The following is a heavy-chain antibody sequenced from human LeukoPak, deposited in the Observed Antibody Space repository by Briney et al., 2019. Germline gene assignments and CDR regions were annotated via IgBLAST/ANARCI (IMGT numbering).Heavy chain of an antibody. Sequence: PGGSLRLSCAASGFTFSDYYMSWIRQAPGKGLEWVSYISGRGSTIYYADSVKGRFTISRDNAKSSLYLQMNSLRAEDTAVYYCATSRQMYSGTHYFDYWGQGTLVTVSS. CDR3: ATSRQMYSGTHYFDY. CDR2: ISGRGSTI. D-gene: IGHD1-26*01. J-gene: IGHJ4*02. CDR1: GFTFSDYY. V-gene: IGHV3-11*01.